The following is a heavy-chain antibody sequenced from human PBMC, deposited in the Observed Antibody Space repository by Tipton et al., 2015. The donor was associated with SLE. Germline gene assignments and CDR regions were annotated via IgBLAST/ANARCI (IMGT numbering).Heavy chain of an antibody. D-gene: IGHD6-13*01. Sequence: TLSLTCTVSGDSIGTYYWSWIRQPPGKPLDWIGYFDDSGSTIKYNPSLKSRVTISIDTSKNHFSLKLKSLTAADTAVYYCARGGTPAAGYSWFDPWGQGTLVTVSS. V-gene: IGHV4-59*01. CDR2: FDDSGSTI. CDR1: GDSIGTYY. CDR3: ARGGTPAAGYSWFDP. J-gene: IGHJ5*02.